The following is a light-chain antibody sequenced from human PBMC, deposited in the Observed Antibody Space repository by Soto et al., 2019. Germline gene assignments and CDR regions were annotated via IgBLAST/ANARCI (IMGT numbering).Light chain of an antibody. J-gene: IGKJ1*01. CDR3: QQYAYMWT. Sequence: LLTKSPGPLSLSPEDRATLSCRASENVRSSYLAWYQQKPGQAPRLLISGASNRATGIPDRFSRSGSGTDFTLTINRLEPEDFAPYYCQQYAYMWTFGQGTKVDIK. V-gene: IGKV3-20*01. CDR1: ENVRSSY. CDR2: GAS.